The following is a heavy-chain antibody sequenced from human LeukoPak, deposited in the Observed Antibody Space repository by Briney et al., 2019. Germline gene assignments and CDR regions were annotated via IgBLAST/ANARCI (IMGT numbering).Heavy chain of an antibody. Sequence: GRSLRPSCAASGFTFSSYGMHWVRQAPGKGLEWVAVIWYDGSNKYYADSVKGRFTISRDNSKNTLYLQMNSLRAEDTAVYYCARDKEYCSSTSCYLSGWFDPWGQGTLVTVSS. CDR3: ARDKEYCSSTSCYLSGWFDP. CDR2: IWYDGSNK. D-gene: IGHD2-2*01. CDR1: GFTFSSYG. V-gene: IGHV3-33*01. J-gene: IGHJ5*02.